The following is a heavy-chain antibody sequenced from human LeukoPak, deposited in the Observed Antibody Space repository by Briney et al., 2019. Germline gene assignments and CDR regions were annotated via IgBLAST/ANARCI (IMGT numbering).Heavy chain of an antibody. J-gene: IGHJ4*02. V-gene: IGHV3-30-3*01. CDR1: GFTFSSYA. D-gene: IGHD6-13*01. CDR3: ARESSGIAATDKIDF. Sequence: GGSLRLSCAASGFTFSSYAMHWVRQAPGKGLEWVAVISYDGSNKYYADSVKGRFTISRDNAKNSLFLQMSSLRVEDTAVYYCARESSGIAATDKIDFWGQGTLVTVSS. CDR2: ISYDGSNK.